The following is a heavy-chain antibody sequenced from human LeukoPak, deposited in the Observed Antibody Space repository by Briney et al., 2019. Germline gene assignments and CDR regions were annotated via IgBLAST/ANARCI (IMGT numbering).Heavy chain of an antibody. CDR1: GYSFINYG. Sequence: ASVKVSCKASGYSFINYGISWVRQAAGQGLEWMGWISGYNGNKDYAQKFQGRVIMTTDTSASTAYMALRSLRSDDTALYFCARDLTTYGQRNYFDYWGQGTLVTVSS. D-gene: IGHD3-10*01. V-gene: IGHV1-18*01. CDR3: ARDLTTYGQRNYFDY. CDR2: ISGYNGNK. J-gene: IGHJ4*02.